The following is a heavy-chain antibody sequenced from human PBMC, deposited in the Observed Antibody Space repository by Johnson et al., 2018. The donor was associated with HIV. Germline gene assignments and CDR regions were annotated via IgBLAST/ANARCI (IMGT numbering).Heavy chain of an antibody. CDR2: IGTAGDT. CDR1: GFSFGDYY. J-gene: IGHJ3*02. CDR3: ARAVCRGGRCYSHDAFDI. V-gene: IGHV3-13*01. D-gene: IGHD2-15*01. Sequence: VQLVESGGGVVQPGGSLRLSCAASGFSFGDYYMSWIRQATGKGLEWVSTIGTAGDTYYPGSVKGRFTVSREDAKNSLYLQMNSLRAGDTALYYCARAVCRGGRCYSHDAFDIWGQGTMVTVS.